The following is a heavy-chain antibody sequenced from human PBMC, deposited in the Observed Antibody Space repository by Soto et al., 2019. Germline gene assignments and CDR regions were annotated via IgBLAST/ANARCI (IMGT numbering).Heavy chain of an antibody. Sequence: EVQLVESGGGLVQPGGSLRLSCAASGFTVSSNYMRWVRQAPGKGLEWVSVIYSGGSTYYADSVKGRFTISRDNSKNTLYLQMNSLRAEDTAVYYCASELPAAGTPFDYWGQGTLVTVSS. CDR2: IYSGGST. J-gene: IGHJ4*02. D-gene: IGHD6-13*01. CDR3: ASELPAAGTPFDY. V-gene: IGHV3-66*01. CDR1: GFTVSSNY.